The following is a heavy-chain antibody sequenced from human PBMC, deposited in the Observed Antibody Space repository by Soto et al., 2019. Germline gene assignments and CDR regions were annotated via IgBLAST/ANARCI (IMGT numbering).Heavy chain of an antibody. CDR2: IYYSGST. CDR3: ARGYGRNFDY. CDR1: DVSIRSSAYY. J-gene: IGHJ4*02. V-gene: IGHV4-39*01. D-gene: IGHD5-18*01. Sequence: PSETLSLTCTVSDVSIRSSAYYWGWIRQPPGKGLEWIGSIYYSGSTDYNPSLKSRLTMSVDTSKNQFSLRLRSLTAADTAVYYCARGYGRNFDYWGQGTLVTVSS.